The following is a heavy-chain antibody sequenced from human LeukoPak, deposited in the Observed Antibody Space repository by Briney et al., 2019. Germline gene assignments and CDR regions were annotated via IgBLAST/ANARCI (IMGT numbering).Heavy chain of an antibody. D-gene: IGHD1-26*01. CDR2: ISSSGSTR. J-gene: IGHJ4*02. CDR1: GFTFGSYN. V-gene: IGHV3-48*04. CDR3: ARDSDLIKGDY. Sequence: GGSLRLSCAASGFTFGSYNMNWVRQAPGKGLEWVSYISSSGSTRYYADSVKGRCTISRDNAKNSLCLQMNSLRAEDTAVYYCARDSDLIKGDYWGQGTLVTVSS.